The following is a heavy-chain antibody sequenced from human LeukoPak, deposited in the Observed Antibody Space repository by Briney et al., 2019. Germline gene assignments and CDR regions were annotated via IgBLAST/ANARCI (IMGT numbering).Heavy chain of an antibody. V-gene: IGHV3-53*01. J-gene: IGHJ4*02. CDR1: GFLFSSSE. D-gene: IGHD6-19*01. CDR3: ARNSGWVDY. CDR2: IYSGGST. Sequence: GGSLRLSCTASGFLFSSSEMHWVRQAPGKGLEWVSVIYSGGSTYYADSVKGRFTISRDNSKNTLYLQMNSLRAEDTAVYYCARNSGWVDYWGQGTLVTVSS.